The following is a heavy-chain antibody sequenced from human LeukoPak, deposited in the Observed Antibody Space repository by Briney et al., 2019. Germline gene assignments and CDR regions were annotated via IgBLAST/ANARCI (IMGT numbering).Heavy chain of an antibody. D-gene: IGHD3-22*01. J-gene: IGHJ4*02. CDR1: GFTFSSYG. CDR3: AKDQGKASYDSSGYPASY. V-gene: IGHV3-30*18. CDR2: IIYDGTNK. Sequence: GGSLTLSCAASGFTFSSYGMHWVRQAPGKGLEWEALIIYDGTNKYYAGSVKGRFTISRDNSRNTLYLQMNSLRAEDTAVYYCAKDQGKASYDSSGYPASYWGQGTLVTVSS.